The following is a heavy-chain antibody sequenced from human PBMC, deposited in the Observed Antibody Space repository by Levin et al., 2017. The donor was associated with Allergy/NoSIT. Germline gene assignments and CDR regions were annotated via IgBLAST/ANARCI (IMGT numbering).Heavy chain of an antibody. CDR3: ARRSGIQYSRSPGALDI. D-gene: IGHD6-6*01. V-gene: IGHV3-30-3*01. CDR2: ISYDGANT. J-gene: IGHJ3*02. CDR1: GFTFSSYA. Sequence: GGSLRLSCAASGFTFSSYAMHWVRQAPGKGLEWVAIISYDGANTYYADSVKGRFTISRDNSKNTLFVQMNSLRAEDTAVYYCARRSGIQYSRSPGALDIWGQGTMVSVSS.